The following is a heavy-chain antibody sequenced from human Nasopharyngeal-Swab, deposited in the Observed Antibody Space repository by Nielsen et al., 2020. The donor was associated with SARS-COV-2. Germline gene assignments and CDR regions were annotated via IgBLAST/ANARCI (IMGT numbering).Heavy chain of an antibody. J-gene: IGHJ5*02. CDR3: ARRAARDGYNYEVDP. D-gene: IGHD5-24*01. Sequence: GESLKISCTGFGYSFANYWIGWVRQMPGKGLEWMGSIYPGNSDTRYSPAFHGQVTISADKSINTAYLQWSSLRASDTAMYYCARRAARDGYNYEVDPWGQGTLVGVSS. CDR2: IYPGNSDT. CDR1: GYSFANYW. V-gene: IGHV5-51*01.